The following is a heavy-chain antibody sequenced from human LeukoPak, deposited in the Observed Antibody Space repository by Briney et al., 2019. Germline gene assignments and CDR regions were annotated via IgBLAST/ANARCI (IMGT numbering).Heavy chain of an antibody. CDR2: IYYSGST. D-gene: IGHD6-19*01. CDR1: GGSISSSSYY. V-gene: IGHV4-39*07. Sequence: PSETLSLTYTVSGGSISSSSYYWGWIRQPPGKGLEWIGSIYYSGSTYYNPSLKSRVTISVDTSKNQFSLKLSSVTAADTAVYYCARVSGQWLTYAFDIWGQGTMVTVSS. CDR3: ARVSGQWLTYAFDI. J-gene: IGHJ3*02.